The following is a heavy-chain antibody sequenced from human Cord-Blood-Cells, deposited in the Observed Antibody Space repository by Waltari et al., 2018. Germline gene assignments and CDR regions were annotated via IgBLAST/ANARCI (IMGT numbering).Heavy chain of an antibody. CDR2: IIPIFGTA. CDR1: GGTFSSYA. Sequence: QVQLVQSGAEVKKPGSSVKVSCRASGGTFSSYAISWVRQAPGQGLEWMGGIIPIFGTANYAQKFQGRVTITADKSTSTAYMELSSLRSEDTAVYYCARGGSYCSGGSCYSHFDYWGQGTLVTVSS. J-gene: IGHJ4*02. D-gene: IGHD2-15*01. CDR3: ARGGSYCSGGSCYSHFDY. V-gene: IGHV1-69*06.